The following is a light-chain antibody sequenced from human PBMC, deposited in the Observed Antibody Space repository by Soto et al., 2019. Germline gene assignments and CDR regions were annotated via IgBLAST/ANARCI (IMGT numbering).Light chain of an antibody. J-gene: IGKJ4*01. Sequence: EIVLTQAPDTLSLSPGERATLSCRASQSVRNNYLAWYQQKPGQAPRLLIYDASIRATGIPARFSGGGSGTDFTLTISRLDPEDFSVYYCQQRSTWPPFTFGGGTKVEIK. CDR3: QQRSTWPPFT. V-gene: IGKV3D-20*02. CDR1: QSVRNNY. CDR2: DAS.